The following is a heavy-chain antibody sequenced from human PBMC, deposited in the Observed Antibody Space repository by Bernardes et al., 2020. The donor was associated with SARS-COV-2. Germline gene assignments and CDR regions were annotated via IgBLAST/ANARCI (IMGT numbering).Heavy chain of an antibody. D-gene: IGHD4-4*01. CDR1: GFTFSSYT. V-gene: IGHV3-21*06. CDR3: ARVDFSNLYYFDY. J-gene: IGHJ4*02. CDR2: ISTSSSYI. Sequence: GWSLRPSCAASGFTFSSYTMNWVRQAPGKGLEWISSISTSSSYISYLDSVRGRFTISRDNAKNSVSLQMNSLRAEDTAVYYCARVDFSNLYYFDYWGQGTPVTVSS.